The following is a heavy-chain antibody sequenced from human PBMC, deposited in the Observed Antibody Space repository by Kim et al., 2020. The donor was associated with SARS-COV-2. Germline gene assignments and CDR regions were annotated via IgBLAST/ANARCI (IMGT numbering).Heavy chain of an antibody. V-gene: IGHV3-21*01. D-gene: IGHD5-18*01. J-gene: IGHJ6*02. Sequence: GGSLRLSCAASGFTFSSYSMNWVRQAPGKGLEWVSSISSSSSYIYYADSVKGRFTISRDNAKNSLYLQMNSLRAEDTAVYYCARASGYSYGDLRYYGMDVWGQGTTVTVSS. CDR3: ARASGYSYGDLRYYGMDV. CDR2: ISSSSSYI. CDR1: GFTFSSYS.